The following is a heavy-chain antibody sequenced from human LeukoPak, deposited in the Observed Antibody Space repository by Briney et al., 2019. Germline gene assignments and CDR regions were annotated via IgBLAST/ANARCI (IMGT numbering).Heavy chain of an antibody. CDR3: VRGKSGSYPLDY. CDR2: INHSGST. CDR1: GGSFSGYY. Sequence: SETLSLTCAVYGGSFSGYYWSWIRQPPGKGLEWIGEINHSGSTNYNPSLKSRVTISVDTSKNQFSLKLSSVTAADTAVYYCVRGKSGSYPLDYWGQGTLVTVSS. V-gene: IGHV4-34*01. D-gene: IGHD1-26*01. J-gene: IGHJ4*02.